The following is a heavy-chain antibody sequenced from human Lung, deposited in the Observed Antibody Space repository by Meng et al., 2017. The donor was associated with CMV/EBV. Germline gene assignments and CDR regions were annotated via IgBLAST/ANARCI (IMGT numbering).Heavy chain of an antibody. CDR1: GDTFSSYT. D-gene: IGHD1-26*01. Sequence: SVKVSCKASGDTFSSYTISWVRQAPGQGLEWMGRIIPILGIANYAQKFQGRVTITADKSTSTAYMELSSLRSEDTAVYYCARVGYSGSYFTDYWGQGKXVTVDS. CDR2: IIPILGIA. CDR3: ARVGYSGSYFTDY. V-gene: IGHV1-69*02. J-gene: IGHJ4*02.